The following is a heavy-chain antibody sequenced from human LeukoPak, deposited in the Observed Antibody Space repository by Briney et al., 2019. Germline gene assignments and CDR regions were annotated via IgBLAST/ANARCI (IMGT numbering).Heavy chain of an antibody. V-gene: IGHV4-4*07. D-gene: IGHD6-13*01. CDR2: INTSGST. CDR1: GGSISSYY. CDR3: ARETGIAAAGTEDWFDP. J-gene: IGHJ5*02. Sequence: SETLSLTCTVSGGSISSYYWTWIRQSAGKGLEWIGRINTSGSTNYNPSLRSRVTMSVDTSKNQFSLKLSSVTAADTAVYYCARETGIAAAGTEDWFDPWGQGTLVTVSS.